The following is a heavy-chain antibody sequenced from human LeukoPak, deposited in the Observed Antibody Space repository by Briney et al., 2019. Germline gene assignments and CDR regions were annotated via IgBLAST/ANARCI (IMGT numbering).Heavy chain of an antibody. Sequence: SETLSLTCAVYGGSFSGYYWSWIRQPPGKGLEWIGEINHSGSTNYNPSLKSRVTISVDTSKNQFSLKLSSVTAADTAVYYCARGLDIAAPVGFDYWGQGTLVTVSS. CDR3: ARGLDIAAPVGFDY. V-gene: IGHV4-34*01. J-gene: IGHJ4*02. CDR2: INHSGST. CDR1: GGSFSGYY. D-gene: IGHD6-6*01.